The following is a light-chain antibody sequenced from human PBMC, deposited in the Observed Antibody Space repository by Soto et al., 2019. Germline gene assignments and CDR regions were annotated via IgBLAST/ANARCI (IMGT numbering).Light chain of an antibody. J-gene: IGLJ1*01. V-gene: IGLV2-14*01. CDR2: DVS. CDR1: SSDVGGYNY. Sequence: QSVLTQPASVSESPGQSITISCTGPSSDVGGYNYVSWYQQHPGKAPKLMIYDVSNRPSGVSNRFSGSKSGNTASLTISGLQAEDEADYYCSSYTSSSTLYVFGTGTKVTVL. CDR3: SSYTSSSTLYV.